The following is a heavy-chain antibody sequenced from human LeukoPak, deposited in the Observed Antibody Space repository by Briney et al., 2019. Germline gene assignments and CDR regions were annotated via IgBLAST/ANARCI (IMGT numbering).Heavy chain of an antibody. CDR3: ARGFAASGLGY. CDR1: GDSVSSNSAA. J-gene: IGHJ4*02. Sequence: SQTLSLTCAISGDSVSSNSAAWNWIRLSPSRGLEWLGRTYYRSKSYFEYALSVNGRITITPDTSKNHFSLQLNSVSPDDTAVYYCARGFAASGLGYWGQGTLVAVSS. CDR2: TYYRSKSYF. D-gene: IGHD2-15*01. V-gene: IGHV6-1*01.